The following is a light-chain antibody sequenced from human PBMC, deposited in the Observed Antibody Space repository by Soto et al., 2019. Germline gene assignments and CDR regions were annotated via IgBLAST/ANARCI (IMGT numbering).Light chain of an antibody. CDR1: QNIKNN. Sequence: EIVMTQSPATLSVSPGERATLSCRASQNIKNNLAWYQQKPGLAPRLLIYGPSSRATGIPARFSGSGSGTEFTLTISSLQSEDFAVYYCQQYNNWPLTFGGGTKVEIK. V-gene: IGKV3-15*01. CDR3: QQYNNWPLT. J-gene: IGKJ4*01. CDR2: GPS.